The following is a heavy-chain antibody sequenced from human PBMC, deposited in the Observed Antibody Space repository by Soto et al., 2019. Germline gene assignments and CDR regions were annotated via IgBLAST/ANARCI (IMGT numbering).Heavy chain of an antibody. Sequence: SETLSLTCTVSVGAINSYYWTWIRQPAGKGLEWIGRIYSSGSTKYNPSLQSRVTMSLDTSKNQFSLRLTSVTAADTAVYYCARGQRFSDWFDPWGQGTLVTGS. J-gene: IGHJ5*02. D-gene: IGHD3-3*01. CDR2: IYSSGST. V-gene: IGHV4-4*07. CDR3: ARGQRFSDWFDP. CDR1: VGAINSYY.